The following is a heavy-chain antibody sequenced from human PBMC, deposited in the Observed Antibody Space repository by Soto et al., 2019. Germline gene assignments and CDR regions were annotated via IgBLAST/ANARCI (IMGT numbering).Heavy chain of an antibody. V-gene: IGHV3-23*01. Sequence: EVQVLESGGGLVQPGGSLRLSCAAPKFIFSAYAMTWVRQAPGEGLEWVSSISGSGGGTSYADSVKGRFTISRDNSKSTLYLRMNSLRVEDTGVYYCMKEPNGDHIGAFDSWGQGRTVTVSS. CDR1: KFIFSAYA. J-gene: IGHJ3*02. D-gene: IGHD4-17*01. CDR2: ISGSGGGT. CDR3: MKEPNGDHIGAFDS.